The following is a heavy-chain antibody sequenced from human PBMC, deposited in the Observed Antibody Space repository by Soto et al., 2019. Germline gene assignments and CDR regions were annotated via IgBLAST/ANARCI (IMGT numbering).Heavy chain of an antibody. CDR2: ISSDSRTI. D-gene: IGHD3-3*01. CDR3: ARIKLVEWFFINVDVYDMDV. CDR1: GFSLIDYA. V-gene: IGHV3-48*02. Sequence: PGGSLRLSCVASGFSLIDYAVNWVRQAPGKGLEWVSFISSDSRTIYYADSVEGRFTVSRDNARNSVSLQMDSLRDEDAAVYYCARIKLVEWFFINVDVYDMDVWGQGTPVTVSS. J-gene: IGHJ6*02.